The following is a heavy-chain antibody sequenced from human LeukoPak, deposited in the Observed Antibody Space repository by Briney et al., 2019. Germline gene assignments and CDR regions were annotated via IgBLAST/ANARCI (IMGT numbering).Heavy chain of an antibody. CDR1: GFTFSNYA. CDR2: ISGSGGST. V-gene: IGHV3-23*01. D-gene: IGHD1-26*01. CDR3: AKGIVGAIPVDY. J-gene: IGHJ4*02. Sequence: GASLRLSCAASGFTFSNYAMGWVRQAPGKGLEWVSSISGSGGSTYYADSVKGRFTISRDNSKNTLYLQMNSLRAEDTAVYYCAKGIVGAIPVDYWGQGTLVTVSS.